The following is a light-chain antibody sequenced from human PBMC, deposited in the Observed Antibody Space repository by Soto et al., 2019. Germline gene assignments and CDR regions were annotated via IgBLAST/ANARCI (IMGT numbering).Light chain of an antibody. J-gene: IGLJ2*01. CDR1: ALPKQY. Sequence: SYELTQPPSVSVSPGQTARITCSGDALPKQYAYWYQQKPGQAPVLVIYKDSEMPSGIPERFSGSSSGTTVTLTISGVQAEDEADYYCQSADSSGTSHVVFGGGTKLTVL. CDR2: KDS. V-gene: IGLV3-25*03. CDR3: QSADSSGTSHVV.